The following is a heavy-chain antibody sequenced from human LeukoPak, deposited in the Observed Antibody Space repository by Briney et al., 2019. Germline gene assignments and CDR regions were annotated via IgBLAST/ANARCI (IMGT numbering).Heavy chain of an antibody. CDR3: ARDTVNGPFVLSLDY. CDR1: GFTLSSYE. D-gene: IGHD2/OR15-2a*01. V-gene: IGHV3-48*03. Sequence: HPGGSLSLSCAASGFTLSSYEMNWVRQAPGKGLEWVSYISSSGSTIYVADSLRGRFTISRDNAKNSLYLQMNSLRVEDTAIYYCARDTVNGPFVLSLDYWGQGALVTVSS. J-gene: IGHJ4*02. CDR2: ISSSGSTI.